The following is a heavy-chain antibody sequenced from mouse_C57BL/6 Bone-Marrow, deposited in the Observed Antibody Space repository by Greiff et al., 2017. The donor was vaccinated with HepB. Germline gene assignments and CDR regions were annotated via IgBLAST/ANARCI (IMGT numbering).Heavy chain of an antibody. Sequence: EVKLQESGGGLVKPGGSLKLSCAASGFTFSDYGMHWVRQAPEKGLEWVAYISSGSSTIYYADTVKGRFTISRDNAKNTLFLQMTSLRSEDTAMYYCARGDYDSFDYWGQGTTLTVSS. CDR1: GFTFSDYG. V-gene: IGHV5-17*01. CDR3: ARGDYDSFDY. CDR2: ISSGSSTI. D-gene: IGHD2-4*01. J-gene: IGHJ2*01.